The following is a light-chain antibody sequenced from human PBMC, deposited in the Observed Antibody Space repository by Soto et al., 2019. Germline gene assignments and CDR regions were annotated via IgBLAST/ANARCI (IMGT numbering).Light chain of an antibody. V-gene: IGKV3-15*01. J-gene: IGKJ1*01. CDR1: QSVSSN. Sequence: EIVMTQSPATMSVSPGERATLSCRASQSVSSNLAGYQQKPGQAPRLLIYGASTRATGIPARFSGSGSGTKFTLTISSLQSEDFAVYYCQQYNSWPPVPFGQGTKVEIK. CDR3: QQYNSWPPVP. CDR2: GAS.